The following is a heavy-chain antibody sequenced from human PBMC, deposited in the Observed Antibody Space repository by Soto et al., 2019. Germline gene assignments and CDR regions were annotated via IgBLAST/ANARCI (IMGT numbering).Heavy chain of an antibody. CDR2: IYYSGST. CDR3: AREVTVAGTGLFDY. CDR1: GGSISSGGYY. D-gene: IGHD6-19*01. V-gene: IGHV4-31*03. Sequence: SETLSLTCTVSGGSISSGGYYWSWIRQHPGKGLEWIGYIYYSGSTYYNPSLKSRVTISVDTSKNQFSLKLSSVTAADTAVYYRAREVTVAGTGLFDYWGQGTLVTVSS. J-gene: IGHJ4*02.